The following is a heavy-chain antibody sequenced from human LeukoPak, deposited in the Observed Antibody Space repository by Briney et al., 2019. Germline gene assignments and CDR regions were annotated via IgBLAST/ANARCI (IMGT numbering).Heavy chain of an antibody. Sequence: PGGSLRLSCAASGFTFSSYGMHWVRQAPGKGLEGVAVIWYDGSNKYYADSVKGRFTISRDNSKNTLYLKMNSLRAEDTAVYYCARDGTIVVVPAAAPDYWGKGTLVTVSS. CDR3: ARDGTIVVVPAAAPDY. J-gene: IGHJ4*02. CDR2: IWYDGSNK. V-gene: IGHV3-33*01. D-gene: IGHD2-2*01. CDR1: GFTFSSYG.